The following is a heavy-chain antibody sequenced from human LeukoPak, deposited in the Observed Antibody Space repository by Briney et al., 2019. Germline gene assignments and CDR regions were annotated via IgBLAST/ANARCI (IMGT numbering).Heavy chain of an antibody. V-gene: IGHV3-66*01. CDR1: GFTFSSFG. CDR3: ARDLNDAFDI. J-gene: IGHJ3*02. CDR2: IYSGGST. Sequence: GGTLRLSCAASGFTFSSFGMSWVRQAPGKGLEWVSVIYSGGSTYYADSVKGRFTISRDNSKNTLYLQMNSLRAEDTAVYYCARDLNDAFDIWGQGTMVTVSS.